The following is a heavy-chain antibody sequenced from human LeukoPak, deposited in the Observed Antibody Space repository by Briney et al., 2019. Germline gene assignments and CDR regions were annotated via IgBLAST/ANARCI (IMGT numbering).Heavy chain of an antibody. CDR2: IYWDDDK. J-gene: IGHJ4*02. CDR3: AHRPVKFGESYAFDY. V-gene: IGHV2-5*02. D-gene: IGHD3-10*01. CDR1: GFSLSTSGVG. Sequence: ESGPTLVKPTQTLTLTCTFSGFSLSTSGVGVGWIRQPPGKALVWLALIYWDDDKRYSPSLKSRLTITKDTSKNQVVLTMTNMDPVDTATYYCAHRPVKFGESYAFDYWGQGTLVTVSS.